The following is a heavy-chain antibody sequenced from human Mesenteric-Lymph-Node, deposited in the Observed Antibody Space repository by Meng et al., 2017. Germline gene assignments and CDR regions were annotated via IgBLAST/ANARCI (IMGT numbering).Heavy chain of an antibody. CDR3: AKDPRFCGGDCPGAY. J-gene: IGHJ4*02. CDR2: ILNSGDSA. Sequence: GGSLRLSCAASGFTFSDYYMSWIRQAPGKGLEWVSTILNSGDSASYAESVQGRFIIARDNWENMLYLQMNNLRAEDTALYYCAKDPRFCGGDCPGAYWGQGTLVTVSS. CDR1: GFTFSDYY. V-gene: IGHV3-23*01. D-gene: IGHD2-21*02.